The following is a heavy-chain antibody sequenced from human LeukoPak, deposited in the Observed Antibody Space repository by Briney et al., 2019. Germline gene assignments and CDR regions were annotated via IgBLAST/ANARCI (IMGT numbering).Heavy chain of an antibody. CDR2: IKQDGSEK. D-gene: IGHD3-3*01. Sequence: AGGSLRLSCAASGFIFSNYWMAWVRQAPGKGLEWVANIKQDGSEKYYVDSVKGRFTISRDNARNTLSLQMNSLRAEDTAVYYCARGILTYYYYMDVWGKGTTVTVSS. CDR3: ARGILTYYYYMDV. CDR1: GFIFSNYW. V-gene: IGHV3-7*01. J-gene: IGHJ6*03.